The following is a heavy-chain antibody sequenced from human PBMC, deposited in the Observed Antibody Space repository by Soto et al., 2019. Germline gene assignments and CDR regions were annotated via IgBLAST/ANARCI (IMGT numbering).Heavy chain of an antibody. Sequence: SETLSLTXTVSGGSVSSGSYYWSWIRQPPGKGLEWTGYIYYSGSTKYNPSLKSRVTISVDTSKNQFSLKLSSVTAADTAVYYCASLRFLGYYYGMDVWGQGTTVTVSS. D-gene: IGHD3-3*01. V-gene: IGHV4-61*01. J-gene: IGHJ6*02. CDR3: ASLRFLGYYYGMDV. CDR2: IYYSGST. CDR1: GGSVSSGSYY.